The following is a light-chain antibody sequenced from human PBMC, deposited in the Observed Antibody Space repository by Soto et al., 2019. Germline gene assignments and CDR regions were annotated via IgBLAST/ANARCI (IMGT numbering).Light chain of an antibody. CDR2: GAS. CDR1: QSVDSY. CDR3: QQRDSWPIT. J-gene: IGKJ5*01. Sequence: IVLTQSPAALSLSPGERATLSCRASQSVDSYLVWYQQKPGQAPRLLIFGASNRATGIPARFSGSGSGTDFTLTIYSLEPDDFVVYCCQQRDSWPITFAQGRLLAIK. V-gene: IGKV3-11*01.